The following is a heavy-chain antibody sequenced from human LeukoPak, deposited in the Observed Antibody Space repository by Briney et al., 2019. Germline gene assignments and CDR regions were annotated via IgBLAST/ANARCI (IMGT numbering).Heavy chain of an antibody. CDR1: GFTFRTYG. V-gene: IGHV3-30*03. CDR3: ARDPTYSRGQFYSYYMDV. D-gene: IGHD6-13*01. J-gene: IGHJ6*03. CDR2: ISYDGSEK. Sequence: GGSLRLSCVDFGFTFRTYGMHWVRQAPGKGLEWVAVISYDGSEKYYADSVKGRFTISRDNSKNTVYLQMNRLRADDTALYYCARDPTYSRGQFYSYYMDVWGKGTTVTVSS.